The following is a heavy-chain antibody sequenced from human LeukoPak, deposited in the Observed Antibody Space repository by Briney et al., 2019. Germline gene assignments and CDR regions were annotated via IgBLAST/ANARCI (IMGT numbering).Heavy chain of an antibody. D-gene: IGHD3-22*01. J-gene: IGHJ3*02. CDR3: AKDFGLMDYDSSGYYYVDAFDI. CDR2: ISGSGGST. Sequence: GGSLRLSCAASGFTFSSYAMSWVRQAPGKGLEWVSAISGSGGSTYYADSMKGRFTISRDNSKNTLYLQMNSLRAEDTAVYYCAKDFGLMDYDSSGYYYVDAFDIWGQGTMVTVSS. CDR1: GFTFSSYA. V-gene: IGHV3-23*01.